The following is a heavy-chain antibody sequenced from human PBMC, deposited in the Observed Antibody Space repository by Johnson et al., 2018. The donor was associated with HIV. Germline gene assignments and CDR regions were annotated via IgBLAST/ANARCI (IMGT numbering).Heavy chain of an antibody. Sequence: VQLVESGGGVVRPGGSLRLSCAASGFTVSCNEMTWVRQAPWKGLEWVSSISGGNTYYADSRKGRFTFSRDNSKNTLHLQMNSLRTEDTAVYYCARVPSSSWSPDAFDIWGQGTMVTVSS. V-gene: IGHV3-38-3*01. CDR2: ISGGNT. J-gene: IGHJ3*02. D-gene: IGHD6-13*01. CDR1: GFTVSCNE. CDR3: ARVPSSSWSPDAFDI.